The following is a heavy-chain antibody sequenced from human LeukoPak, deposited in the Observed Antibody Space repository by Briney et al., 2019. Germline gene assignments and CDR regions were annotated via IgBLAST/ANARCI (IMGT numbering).Heavy chain of an antibody. CDR1: GYSFTSYW. CDR3: ARQRTHCSGGSCYSGAFDI. V-gene: IGHV5-51*01. Sequence: GESLKISCQGSGYSFTSYWIGWVRQIPGKGLEWMGIIYPGDSDTRYSPSFQGQVTISADKSISTAYLQWSCLKASDTAMYYCARQRTHCSGGSCYSGAFDIWGQRTMVTVSS. CDR2: IYPGDSDT. D-gene: IGHD2-15*01. J-gene: IGHJ3*02.